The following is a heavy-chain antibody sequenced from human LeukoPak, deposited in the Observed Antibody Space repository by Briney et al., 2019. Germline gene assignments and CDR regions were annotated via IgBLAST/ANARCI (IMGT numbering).Heavy chain of an antibody. J-gene: IGHJ5*02. CDR2: IFYSRSS. Sequence: SETLSLTCAVSGYSISSGSQWGCRRQPPGGKLVGRGRIFYSRSSNYYPCLNSRVTISVDTSTNHSSLRLSSVTAADTALYYCARDPRWLTPDCTSTSCYENYFDPWGQGIVVTVSS. CDR1: GYSISSGSQ. D-gene: IGHD2-2*01. V-gene: IGHV4-38-2*02. CDR3: ARDPRWLTPDCTSTSCYENYFDP.